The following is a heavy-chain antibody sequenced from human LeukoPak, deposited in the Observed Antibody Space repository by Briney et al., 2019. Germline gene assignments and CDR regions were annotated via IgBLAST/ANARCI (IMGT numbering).Heavy chain of an antibody. J-gene: IGHJ1*01. D-gene: IGHD2-2*01. CDR2: ISGSDGSV. Sequence: QTGGSLRLSCAASGFTFNSYAMTWVRQAPGKGLEWVSTISGSDGSVYYADSVKGRFTISRDNSRDTLFLQMNSLRAEDTAMYYCAKTPGSKYCTSTTCLEYFQYWGQGALVTVSS. CDR3: AKTPGSKYCTSTTCLEYFQY. CDR1: GFTFNSYA. V-gene: IGHV3-23*01.